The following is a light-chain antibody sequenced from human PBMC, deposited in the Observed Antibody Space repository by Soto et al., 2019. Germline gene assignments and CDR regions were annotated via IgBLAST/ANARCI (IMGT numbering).Light chain of an antibody. CDR3: QQYGSSIT. J-gene: IGKJ4*01. V-gene: IGKV3-20*01. Sequence: EVVLTQSPVTLSLSPGERATLSCRASQSFRGLLAWYQQKPGQAPRLLIYDAYNRATGIPPRFSGSGSGTDFTLTISRLEPEDFAVYYCQQYGSSITFGGGTKVEIK. CDR1: QSFRGL. CDR2: DAY.